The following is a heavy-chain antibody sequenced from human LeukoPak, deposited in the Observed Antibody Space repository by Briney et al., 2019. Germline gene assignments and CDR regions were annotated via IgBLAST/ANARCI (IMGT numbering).Heavy chain of an antibody. J-gene: IGHJ4*02. CDR1: GFTFSSYW. CDR3: ARGESRAYYYGSGSYY. V-gene: IGHV3-74*01. CDR2: INSDGSST. Sequence: GGSLRLSCAASGFTFSSYWMHWVRQAPGKGLVWVSRINSDGSSTSYADSVKGRFTISRDNAKNTLYLQMNSLRAEDTAVYYCARGESRAYYYGSGSYYWGQGTLVTVSS. D-gene: IGHD3-10*01.